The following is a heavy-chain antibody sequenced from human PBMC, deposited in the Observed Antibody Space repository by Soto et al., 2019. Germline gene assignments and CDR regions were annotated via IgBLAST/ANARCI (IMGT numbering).Heavy chain of an antibody. D-gene: IGHD6-19*01. CDR2: IIPIFGTA. CDR1: GGTFSSYA. Sequence: QVQLVQSGAEVKKPGSSVKVSCKASGGTFSSYAISWVRQAPGQGLEWMGGIIPIFGTANYAQKFQGRVTIAADESTRTAYMELSSLRSEDTAVYYCARWNFFIAVAGTVGTARRTLGHNWFDPWGQGTLVTVSS. V-gene: IGHV1-69*01. J-gene: IGHJ5*02. CDR3: ARWNFFIAVAGTVGTARRTLGHNWFDP.